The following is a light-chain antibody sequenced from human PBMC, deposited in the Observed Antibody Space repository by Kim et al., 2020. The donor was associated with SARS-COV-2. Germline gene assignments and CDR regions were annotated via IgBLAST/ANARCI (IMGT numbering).Light chain of an antibody. J-gene: IGLJ2*01. CDR3: QVWDGGSDLAI. V-gene: IGLV3-21*03. CDR1: CGGVEN. CDR2: DDN. Sequence: APRKTATVTRGGDCGGVENVNWYQQRPGQAPVLVVYDDNDRPSGIPERFSGANSGNTATLTIRSVEAGDEADYYWQVWDGGSDLAIFGGGTQRTVL.